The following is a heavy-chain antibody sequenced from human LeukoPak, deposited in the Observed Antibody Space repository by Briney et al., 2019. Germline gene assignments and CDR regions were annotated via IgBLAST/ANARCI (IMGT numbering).Heavy chain of an antibody. Sequence: SETLSLTSTVSGGSIRSYNCCWVRQPAGKGLEWIGRLYTSGSTNYNPSLKSRVTMSVDTSKNQFSLKLSSVTAADTDVYYCARSDYVGYYKFDDSGQGTLVTVSS. CDR1: GGSIRSYN. J-gene: IGHJ4*02. D-gene: IGHD3-10*02. V-gene: IGHV4-4*07. CDR3: ARSDYVGYYKFDD. CDR2: LYTSGST.